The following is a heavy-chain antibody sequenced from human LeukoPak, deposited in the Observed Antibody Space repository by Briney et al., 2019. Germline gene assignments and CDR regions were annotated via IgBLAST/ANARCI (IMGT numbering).Heavy chain of an antibody. V-gene: IGHV3-23*01. D-gene: IGHD3-22*01. J-gene: IGHJ5*02. CDR3: AKDADYYDSSGYPNWFDP. CDR2: ISGSGGST. CDR1: GFTFSSYG. Sequence: GGTLRLSCAASGFTFSSYGMSWVRQAPGKGLEWVSAISGSGGSTYYGDSVKGRFTVSRDNSKNTLYLQMNSLRAEDTAVYYCAKDADYYDSSGYPNWFDPWGQGTLVTVSS.